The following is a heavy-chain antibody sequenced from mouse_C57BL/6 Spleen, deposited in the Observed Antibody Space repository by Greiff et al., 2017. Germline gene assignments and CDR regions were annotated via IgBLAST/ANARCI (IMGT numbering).Heavy chain of an antibody. J-gene: IGHJ4*01. CDR2: ISNGGGST. CDR1: GFTFSDYY. V-gene: IGHV5-12*01. CDR3: ARLEDGYYESAMDY. Sequence: EVKVEESGGGLVQPGGSLKLSCAASGFTFSDYYMYWVRQTPEKRLEWVAYISNGGGSTYYPDTVKGRFTIARDNAKNTLYLQMSRLKSEDTAMYYCARLEDGYYESAMDYWGQGTSVTVSS. D-gene: IGHD2-3*01.